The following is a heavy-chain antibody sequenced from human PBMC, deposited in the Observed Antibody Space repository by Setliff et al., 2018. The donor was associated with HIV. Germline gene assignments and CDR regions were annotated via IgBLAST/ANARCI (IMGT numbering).Heavy chain of an antibody. Sequence: PSETLSLTCTVSGGSISGFYWSWIRQSAGKGLEWIGRIHTSGDSDFNPSLKSRVTMSVDTSKNQFSLKLTSVTAADTAVYYCARYSPRGYTLTGPYWGQGTLVTGS. D-gene: IGHD6-25*01. V-gene: IGHV4-4*07. CDR2: IHTSGDS. CDR3: ARYSPRGYTLTGPY. CDR1: GGSISGFY. J-gene: IGHJ4*02.